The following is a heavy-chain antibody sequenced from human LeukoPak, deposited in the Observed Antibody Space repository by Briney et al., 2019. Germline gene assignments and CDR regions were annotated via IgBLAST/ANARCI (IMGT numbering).Heavy chain of an antibody. V-gene: IGHV3-23*01. CDR2: ISESGTGT. J-gene: IGHJ4*02. Sequence: GGSLRLSCAASGVTFSRYAMSWVRQAPGKGLEWVSAISESGTGTYYADSVKGRLTISRDNSKNTLSLQMNSLRAEDTAVYYCAKDIAQGYTFGSIEQDYWGQGTLVTVSS. CDR3: AKDIAQGYTFGSIEQDY. D-gene: IGHD5-18*01. CDR1: GVTFSRYA.